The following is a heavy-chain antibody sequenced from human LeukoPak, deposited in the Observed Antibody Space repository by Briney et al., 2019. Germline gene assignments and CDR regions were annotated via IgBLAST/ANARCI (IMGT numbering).Heavy chain of an antibody. CDR3: ALSIVVVPAAILN. CDR1: GGTFSNYA. J-gene: IGHJ4*02. Sequence: SVKVSCKASGGTFSNYAISWVRQAPGQGLEWMGGIIPIFGTANYAQKFQGRVTITADESTSTAYMELSSLRSEDTAVYYCALSIVVVPAAILNWGQGTLVTVSS. CDR2: IIPIFGTA. V-gene: IGHV1-69*13. D-gene: IGHD2-2*02.